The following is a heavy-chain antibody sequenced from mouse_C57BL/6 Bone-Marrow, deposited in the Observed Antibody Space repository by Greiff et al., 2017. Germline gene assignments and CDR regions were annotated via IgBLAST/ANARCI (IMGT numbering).Heavy chain of an antibody. V-gene: IGHV1-69*01. CDR3: ARSMKDGYYPRYFDV. J-gene: IGHJ1*03. D-gene: IGHD2-3*01. CDR2: IDPSDSYT. Sequence: QVQLQQPGAELVMPGASVKLSCKASGYTFTSYWMHWVKQRPGQGLEWIGEIDPSDSYTNYNQKFKGKSTLTVDKSSSTAYMQLSSLTSEDSAVYYCARSMKDGYYPRYFDVWGTGTTVTVSS. CDR1: GYTFTSYW.